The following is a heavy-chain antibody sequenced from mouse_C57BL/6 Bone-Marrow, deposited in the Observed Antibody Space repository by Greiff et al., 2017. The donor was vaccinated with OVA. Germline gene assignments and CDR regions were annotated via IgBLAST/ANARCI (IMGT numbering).Heavy chain of an antibody. D-gene: IGHD1-1*01. J-gene: IGHJ1*03. CDR3: AVIRAYFDV. Sequence: QVQLQQPGAELVMPGASVKLSCKASGYTFTSYWMHWVKQRPGQGLEWIGEIDPSDSYTNYNQKFKGKATLTVDKSSSTAYMQLSSLTSEDSAVYYCAVIRAYFDVWGTGTTVTVSS. V-gene: IGHV1-69*01. CDR1: GYTFTSYW. CDR2: IDPSDSYT.